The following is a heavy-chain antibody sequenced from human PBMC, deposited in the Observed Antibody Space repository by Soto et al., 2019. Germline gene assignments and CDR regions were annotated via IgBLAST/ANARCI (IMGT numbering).Heavy chain of an antibody. CDR1: GYTFTSYG. CDR3: ARARSVESSSGWYGMYYYYGMDV. Sequence: QVQLVQSGAEVKKPGASVKVSCKASGYTFTSYGISWVRQAPGQGLEWMGWISAYKGNTNYEQKPRGRGTRTAYTSTGTAYMELRSLRSDDTAVYYCARARSVESSSGWYGMYYYYGMDVWGQGTTVTVSS. V-gene: IGHV1-18*01. J-gene: IGHJ6*02. D-gene: IGHD6-19*01. CDR2: ISAYKGNT.